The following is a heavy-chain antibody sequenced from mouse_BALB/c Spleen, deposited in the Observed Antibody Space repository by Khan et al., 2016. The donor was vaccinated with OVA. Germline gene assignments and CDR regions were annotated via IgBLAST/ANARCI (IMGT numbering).Heavy chain of an antibody. V-gene: IGHV1-4*01. J-gene: IGHJ3*01. CDR3: AREGAYYMSDGWLAY. CDR1: GYTFNSYT. CDR2: INPSSGYT. D-gene: IGHD2-14*01. Sequence: QVQLKQSGAELARPGASVKMSCKASGYTFNSYTMHWVKQRPGQGLEWIGHINPSSGYTNYNQKFKDKATLTADKSSRIAYMHLSSLTSEDSAVYYCAREGAYYMSDGWLAYWGQGTLVTVSA.